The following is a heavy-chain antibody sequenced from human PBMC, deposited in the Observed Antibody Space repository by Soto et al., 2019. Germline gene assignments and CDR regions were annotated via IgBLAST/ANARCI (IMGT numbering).Heavy chain of an antibody. CDR2: IYTSGST. V-gene: IGHV4-4*07. CDR3: ARVTSSYYYDSSGYFDY. Sequence: PSETLSLTCTVSGGSISSYYWSWIRQPAGKGLEWIGRIYTSGSTNYNPSLKSRVTMSVDTSKNQFSLKLSSVTAADTAVYYCARVTSSYYYDSSGYFDYWGQGTLVTVSS. J-gene: IGHJ4*02. CDR1: GGSISSYY. D-gene: IGHD3-22*01.